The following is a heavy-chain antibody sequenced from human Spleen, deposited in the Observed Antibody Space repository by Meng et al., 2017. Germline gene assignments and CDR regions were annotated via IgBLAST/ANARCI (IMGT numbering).Heavy chain of an antibody. CDR3: ARGEYSSSWYNAFDI. CDR1: GYSITGSYN. D-gene: IGHD6-13*01. CDR2: IYQSGST. J-gene: IGHJ3*02. V-gene: IGHV4-38-2*01. Sequence: SETLSLTCAVSGYSITGSYNWGWIRQSPGKGLEWIGSIYQSGSTYYNPSLKSRVTMSADTSKNQFSLKLSSVTAADTAVYYCARGEYSSSWYNAFDIWGQGTMVTVSS.